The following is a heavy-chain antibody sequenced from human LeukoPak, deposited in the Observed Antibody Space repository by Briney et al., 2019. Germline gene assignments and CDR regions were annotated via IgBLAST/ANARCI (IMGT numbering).Heavy chain of an antibody. V-gene: IGHV1-69*04. J-gene: IGHJ3*02. D-gene: IGHD3-22*01. Sequence: RASVKVSCKASGFTFTSFGFSWVRQAPGQGLEWMGRIIPILGIANYAQKFQGRVTITADKSTSTAYMELSSLRSEDTAVYYCASHRGDYYDSSGYLRHDAFDIWGQGTMVTVSS. CDR3: ASHRGDYYDSSGYLRHDAFDI. CDR1: GFTFTSFG. CDR2: IIPILGIA.